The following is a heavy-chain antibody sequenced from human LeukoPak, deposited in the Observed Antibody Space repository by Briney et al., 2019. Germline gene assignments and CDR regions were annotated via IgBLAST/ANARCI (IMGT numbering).Heavy chain of an antibody. J-gene: IGHJ5*02. CDR2: TFSTST. D-gene: IGHD1-14*01. Sequence: PSETLSLTCSVSGDSVSSSPYYWGWIRQPPGKGLEWIGNTFSTSTLYNASLRSRVTILVDTSKNQFSLKLTSAPAADTAIYYCARYKFQIYFGPWGQGTLVVVSS. V-gene: IGHV4-61*01. CDR1: GDSVSSSPYY. CDR3: ARYKFQIYFGP.